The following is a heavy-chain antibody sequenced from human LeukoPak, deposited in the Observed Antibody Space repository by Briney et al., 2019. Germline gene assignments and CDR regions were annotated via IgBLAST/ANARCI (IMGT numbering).Heavy chain of an antibody. J-gene: IGHJ4*02. CDR2: ITYNSGTI. CDR1: GFTFRSYA. CDR3: ATYSGSFLYYFDY. D-gene: IGHD1-26*01. V-gene: IGHV3-48*04. Sequence: GGSLRLSCAASGFTFRSYAMQWVRQAPGKGLEWVSYITYNSGTIFYADSVKGRFTISRDNAKNSLYLQMNSLRAEDTAVYYCATYSGSFLYYFDYWGQGTLVTVSS.